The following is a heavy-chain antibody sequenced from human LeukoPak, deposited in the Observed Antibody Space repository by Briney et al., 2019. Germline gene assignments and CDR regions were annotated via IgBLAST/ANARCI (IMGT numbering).Heavy chain of an antibody. CDR2: IIPILGIA. D-gene: IGHD6-19*01. CDR3: AREGDSSGWCEY. V-gene: IGHV1-69*04. J-gene: IGHJ4*02. Sequence: ASVKVSCKASGGTFSSYAISWVRQAPGQGLEWMGRIIPILGIANYAQKFQGRVTITADKSTSTAYMELSSLRSEDTAVYYCAREGDSSGWCEYWGQGTLVTVSS. CDR1: GGTFSSYA.